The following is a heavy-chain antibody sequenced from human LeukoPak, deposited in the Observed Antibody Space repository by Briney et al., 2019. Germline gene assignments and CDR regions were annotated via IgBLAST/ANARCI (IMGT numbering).Heavy chain of an antibody. CDR2: NHYTGST. D-gene: IGHD3-10*01. J-gene: IGHJ5*01. CDR3: ARGRSGGDWFDS. Sequence: SETLSLTCTVFGGSISTYYWTGIRQPPGKGLEWIGYNHYTGSTNHNPSLKSRVTMSVDTSKNQFSLKLSSVTAADTAVYYCARGRSGGDWFDSWGQGTLVTVSS. CDR1: GGSISTYY. V-gene: IGHV4-59*01.